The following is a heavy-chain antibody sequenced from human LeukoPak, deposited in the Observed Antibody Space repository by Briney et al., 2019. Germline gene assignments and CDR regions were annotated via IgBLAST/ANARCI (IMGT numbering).Heavy chain of an antibody. CDR3: ARNPVTTKYFGY. Sequence: ASVKVSCKASGGTFSSYAISWVRQAPGQGLEWMGGIIPIFGTANYAQKFQGRVTITADESTSTVYMELSSLRSEDTAVYYCARNPVTTKYFGYWGQGTLVTVSS. CDR1: GGTFSSYA. CDR2: IIPIFGTA. J-gene: IGHJ4*02. V-gene: IGHV1-69*13. D-gene: IGHD4-17*01.